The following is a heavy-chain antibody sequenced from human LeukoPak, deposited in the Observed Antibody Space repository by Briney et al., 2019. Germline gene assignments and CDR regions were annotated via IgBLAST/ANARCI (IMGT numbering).Heavy chain of an antibody. CDR2: ISDSGGRI. J-gene: IGHJ3*02. CDR3: AKVLIWTYGSGNYYKGAFDI. V-gene: IGHV3-23*01. D-gene: IGHD3-10*01. Sequence: PGGSLRLSCAASGFTFSSYSMNWVRQAPGKGLEGVSVISDSGGRIYYADSVKGRFTISRDNSKNTLYLHMNSLRAEDTAVYYCAKVLIWTYGSGNYYKGAFDIWGQGTMVTVFS. CDR1: GFTFSSYS.